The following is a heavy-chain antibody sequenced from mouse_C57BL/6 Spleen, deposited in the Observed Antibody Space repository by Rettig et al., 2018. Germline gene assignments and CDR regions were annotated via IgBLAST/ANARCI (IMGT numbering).Heavy chain of an antibody. V-gene: IGHV1-80*01. CDR2: IYPGDGDT. J-gene: IGHJ2*01. Sequence: IGQIYPGDGDTNYNGKFKGKATLTADKYSSTAYMQLSSLTSEDSAVTFCARGGYWGQGTTPTVSS. CDR3: ARGGY.